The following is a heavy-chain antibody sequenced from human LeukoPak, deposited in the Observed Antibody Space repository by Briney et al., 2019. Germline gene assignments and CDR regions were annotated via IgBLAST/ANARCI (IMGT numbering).Heavy chain of an antibody. CDR1: GGSISGYY. CDR2: FHYSGYT. CDR3: ARDPPGPGSYYDY. J-gene: IGHJ4*02. D-gene: IGHD3-10*01. V-gene: IGHV4-59*01. Sequence: SETLSLTCTVSGGSISGYYWSWIRQPPGKGLECIGYFHYSGYTKYNPSLTSRVTISVDTSKNQFSLKLNSVTAADTAVYYCARDPPGPGSYYDYWGQGTLVTVSS.